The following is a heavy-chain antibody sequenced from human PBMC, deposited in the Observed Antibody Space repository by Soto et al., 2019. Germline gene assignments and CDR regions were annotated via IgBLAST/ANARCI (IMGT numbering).Heavy chain of an antibody. Sequence: PGGSLRLSCAASGFTFSSYGMHWVRQAPGKGLEWVAVISYDGSNKHYADSVKGRFTISRDNSKNTLYLQMNSLRAEDTAVYYCAKDLGSSGWYHYFDYWGQGTLVTVSS. D-gene: IGHD6-19*01. CDR1: GFTFSSYG. CDR2: ISYDGSNK. CDR3: AKDLGSSGWYHYFDY. V-gene: IGHV3-30*18. J-gene: IGHJ4*02.